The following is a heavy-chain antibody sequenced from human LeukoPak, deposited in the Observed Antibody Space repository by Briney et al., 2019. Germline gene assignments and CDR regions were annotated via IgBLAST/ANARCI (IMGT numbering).Heavy chain of an antibody. Sequence: GGSLRLSCAASGFTFSSYAMHWVRQAPGKGLEWVAVISYDGSNKYYADSVKGRFTISRDNSKSTLYLQMNSLRAEDTAVYYCARDIKWLVPGYWGQGTLVTVSS. J-gene: IGHJ4*02. D-gene: IGHD6-19*01. V-gene: IGHV3-30-3*01. CDR1: GFTFSSYA. CDR2: ISYDGSNK. CDR3: ARDIKWLVPGY.